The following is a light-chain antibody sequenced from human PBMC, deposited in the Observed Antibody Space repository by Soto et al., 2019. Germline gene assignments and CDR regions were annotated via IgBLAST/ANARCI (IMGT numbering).Light chain of an antibody. CDR2: DAS. J-gene: IGKJ1*01. V-gene: IGKV1-5*01. CDR3: QQYNSYPWT. Sequence: DIQMTQSPSTLSASVGDRVTITCRASQSISSWLAWYQQNPGKAPKLLIYDASSSESEVPSRFSDSGSGTKFTLTISSLQPDDFATYYCQQYNSYPWTFGQGTKVEVK. CDR1: QSISSW.